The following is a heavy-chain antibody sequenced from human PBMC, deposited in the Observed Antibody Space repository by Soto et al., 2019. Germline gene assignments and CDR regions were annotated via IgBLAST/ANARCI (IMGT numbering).Heavy chain of an antibody. Sequence: QVQLVESGGGVVQPGRSLRLSCAGSGFTFSSYGMHWVRQAPGKGLEWVAVISYDGSNKYYADSVKGRFTISRDNSKNTLYLQMNSLRAEDAAVYYCAKDHDYGDPDYWGQGTLVTVSS. CDR3: AKDHDYGDPDY. J-gene: IGHJ4*02. D-gene: IGHD4-17*01. V-gene: IGHV3-30*18. CDR2: ISYDGSNK. CDR1: GFTFSSYG.